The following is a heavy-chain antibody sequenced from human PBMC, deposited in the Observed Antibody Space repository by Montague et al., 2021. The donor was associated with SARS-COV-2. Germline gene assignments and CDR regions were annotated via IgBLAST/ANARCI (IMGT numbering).Heavy chain of an antibody. Sequence: SETLSLTCAVYGGSFSGYYWTWIRQSPGKGLEWIGEINHSGSINYSPSLESRVAISVDTSKNQFSLKLNSVTAADTAIYYCARATVDINMILVVITSVNHYFDSWGQGTLVTVS. V-gene: IGHV4-34*01. CDR2: INHSGSI. D-gene: IGHD3-22*01. CDR3: ARATVDINMILVVITSVNHYFDS. CDR1: GGSFSGYY. J-gene: IGHJ4*02.